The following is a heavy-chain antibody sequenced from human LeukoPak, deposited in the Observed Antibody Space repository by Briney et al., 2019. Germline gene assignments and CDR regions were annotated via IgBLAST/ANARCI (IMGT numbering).Heavy chain of an antibody. CDR1: GFTFSNAW. J-gene: IGHJ6*04. CDR3: ARDRFLPAAIPTNYYYYYGMDV. CDR2: IYSGGST. Sequence: GGSLRLSCAASGFTFSNAWMSWVRQPPGKGLEWVSVIYSGGSTYYADSVKGRFTISRDNSKNTLYLQVNSLRAEDTAVYYCARDRFLPAAIPTNYYYYYGMDVWGKGTTVTVSS. D-gene: IGHD2-2*02. V-gene: IGHV3-53*01.